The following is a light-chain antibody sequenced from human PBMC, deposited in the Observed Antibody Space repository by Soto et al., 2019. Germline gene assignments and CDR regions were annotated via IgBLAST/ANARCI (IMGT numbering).Light chain of an antibody. V-gene: IGKV3-11*01. CDR2: DAS. CDR1: QFVSSN. CDR3: QQRSNWPRT. Sequence: EIVMTQSPVTLSVSPGERATLSCRASQFVSSNLAWYQQKPGQAPRLLIYDASNRATGIPARFSGSGSGTDFTLTISSLEPEDFEVYYCQQRSNWPRTFGQGTKVDIK. J-gene: IGKJ1*01.